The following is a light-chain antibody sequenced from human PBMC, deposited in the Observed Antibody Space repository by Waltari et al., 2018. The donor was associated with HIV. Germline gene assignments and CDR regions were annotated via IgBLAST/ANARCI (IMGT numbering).Light chain of an antibody. V-gene: IGLV2-14*03. CDR3: SSYTSSSTPV. CDR1: SSAVGGSNY. Sequence: QSALTQPASVSGSPGQSITISCTGTSSAVGGSNYVSWYQQHPGKAPKLMIYDVSNRPSGVSNRFSGSKSGNTASLTISGLQAEDEADYYCSSYTSSSTPVFGGGTKLTVL. CDR2: DVS. J-gene: IGLJ3*02.